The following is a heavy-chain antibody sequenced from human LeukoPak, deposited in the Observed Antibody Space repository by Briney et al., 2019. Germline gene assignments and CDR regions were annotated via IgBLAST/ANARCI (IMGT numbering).Heavy chain of an antibody. CDR3: ARDCLPTIFGAYMDV. J-gene: IGHJ6*03. D-gene: IGHD3-3*01. CDR2: ISSSSSTI. CDR1: GFTFSSYS. Sequence: PGGSLRLSCAASGFTFSSYSMNWVRQAPGKGLEWVSYISSSSSTIYYADSVKGRFTISRDNAKNSLYLQMNSLRAEDTAVYYRARDCLPTIFGAYMDVWGKGTTVTVSS. V-gene: IGHV3-48*01.